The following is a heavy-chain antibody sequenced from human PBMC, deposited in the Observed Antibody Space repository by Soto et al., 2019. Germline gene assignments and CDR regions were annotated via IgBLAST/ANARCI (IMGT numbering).Heavy chain of an antibody. V-gene: IGHV3-33*01. CDR3: ARDLIIAAAGTCFDY. J-gene: IGHJ4*02. CDR2: IWYDGSNK. Sequence: LRLSCAASGFTFSSYGMHWVRQAPGKGLEWVAVIWYDGSNKYYADSVKGRFTISRDNSKNTLYLQMNSLRAEDTAVYYCARDLIIAAAGTCFDYWGQGTLVTVSS. D-gene: IGHD6-13*01. CDR1: GFTFSSYG.